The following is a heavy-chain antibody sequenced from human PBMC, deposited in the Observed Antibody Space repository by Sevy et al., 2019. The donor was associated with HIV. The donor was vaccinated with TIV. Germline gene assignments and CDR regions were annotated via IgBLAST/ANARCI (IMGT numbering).Heavy chain of an antibody. D-gene: IGHD3-10*01. Sequence: ASVKVSCKASGYTFTSYAMNWVRQAPGQGLEWMGWINTNTGNPTYAQGFTGRFVFSLDTSVSTAYLQFSSLKAEDTAVYYCASVTYYYGSGSLPPRMDVWGQGTTVTVSS. J-gene: IGHJ6*02. V-gene: IGHV7-4-1*02. CDR1: GYTFTSYA. CDR2: INTNTGNP. CDR3: ASVTYYYGSGSLPPRMDV.